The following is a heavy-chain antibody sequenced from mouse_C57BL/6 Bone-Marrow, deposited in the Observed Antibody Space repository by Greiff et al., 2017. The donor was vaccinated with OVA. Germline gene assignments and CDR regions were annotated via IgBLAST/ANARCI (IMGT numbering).Heavy chain of an antibody. CDR1: GFTFSSYA. Sequence: EVKLVESGGGLVKPGGSLKLSCAASGFTFSSYAMSWVRQTPEKRLEWVATISDGGSYTNYPDNVKGRFTISRDNAKNNLYLQMSHLKSEDTAMYYCAREDYGSSYEYFDVWGTGTTVTVSS. J-gene: IGHJ1*03. CDR2: ISDGGSYT. D-gene: IGHD1-1*01. CDR3: AREDYGSSYEYFDV. V-gene: IGHV5-4*01.